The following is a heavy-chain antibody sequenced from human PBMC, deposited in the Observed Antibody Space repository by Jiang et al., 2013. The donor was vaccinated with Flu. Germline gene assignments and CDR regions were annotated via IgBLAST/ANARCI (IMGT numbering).Heavy chain of an antibody. CDR1: GFTFSSYA. CDR3: AKVKSRYCSSTSCYVDY. V-gene: IGHV3-23*01. CDR2: ISGSGGST. D-gene: IGHD2-2*01. J-gene: IGHJ4*02. Sequence: PGGSLRLSCAASGFTFSSYAMSWVRQAPGKGLEWVSAISGSGGSTYYADSVKGRFTISRDDSKNTLYLQMNSLRAEDTAVYYCAKVKSRYCSSTSCYVDYWGQGTLVTVSS.